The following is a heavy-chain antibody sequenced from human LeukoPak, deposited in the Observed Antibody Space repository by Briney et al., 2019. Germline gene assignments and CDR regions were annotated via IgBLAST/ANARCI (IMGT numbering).Heavy chain of an antibody. V-gene: IGHV3-30*03. Sequence: GGSLRLSCAASGFTFSSYGMHWVRQAPGKGLEWVAVISYDGSNKYYADSMKGRFTISRDNSKNTLYLQMNSLRAEDTAVYYCARAGYDFWSGYFLAFDIWGQGTMVTVSS. CDR2: ISYDGSNK. D-gene: IGHD3-3*01. CDR3: ARAGYDFWSGYFLAFDI. J-gene: IGHJ3*02. CDR1: GFTFSSYG.